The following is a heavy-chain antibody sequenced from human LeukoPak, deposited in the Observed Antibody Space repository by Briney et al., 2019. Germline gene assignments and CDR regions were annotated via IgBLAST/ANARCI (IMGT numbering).Heavy chain of an antibody. J-gene: IGHJ4*02. V-gene: IGHV3-48*01. D-gene: IGHD3-9*01. CDR2: ITASGTAM. CDR1: GFTVSSNY. Sequence: GGSLRLSCAASGFTVSSNYMNWVRQAPGKGLEWVSHITASGTAMFYADSVKGRFTISRDNAKNTLYLQMNSLRAEDTAVYYCASSYYDILTGYQELDHWGQGTLVTVSS. CDR3: ASSYYDILTGYQELDH.